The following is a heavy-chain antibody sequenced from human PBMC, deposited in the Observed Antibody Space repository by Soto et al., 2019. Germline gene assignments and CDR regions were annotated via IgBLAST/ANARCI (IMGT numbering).Heavy chain of an antibody. Sequence: GGSLRLSCAASGFTFTNYAMSWVRQAPGEGLEWVSTIRGDGDTTDYADSVRGRFTISRDNSKNTLYFQMNSLRAEDTAVYYCGKNPSSFFGEIGPLFDHGGREP. V-gene: IGHV3-23*01. CDR1: GFTFTNYA. CDR3: GKNPSSFFGEIGPLFDH. CDR2: IRGDGDTT. D-gene: IGHD3-16*01. J-gene: IGHJ4*02.